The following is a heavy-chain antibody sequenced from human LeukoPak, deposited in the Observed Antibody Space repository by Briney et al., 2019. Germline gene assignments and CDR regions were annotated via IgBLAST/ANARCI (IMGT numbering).Heavy chain of an antibody. J-gene: IGHJ6*02. CDR1: GFIFSGFA. D-gene: IGHD2-15*01. V-gene: IGHV3-23*01. CDR2: ITGSASGT. CDR3: AKRPPCSDTWFVMDV. Sequence: GGSLRLSCAASGFIFSGFAMSWVRQAPGKGLEWVSTITGSASGTYYADSVKGRFTISRDNSKNTMFLQMNSLRAEDTAVYYCAKRPPCSDTWFVMDVWGQGTTVTVSS.